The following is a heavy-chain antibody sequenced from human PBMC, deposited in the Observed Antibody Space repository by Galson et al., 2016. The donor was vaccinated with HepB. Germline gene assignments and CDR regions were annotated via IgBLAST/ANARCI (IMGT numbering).Heavy chain of an antibody. D-gene: IGHD3-3*01. J-gene: IGHJ5*02. CDR1: GFSLSTSGVA. Sequence: PALVKPTQTLALTCTFSGFSLSTSGVAVGWIRQPPGKALEWLALIYWNDDKRYSPSLKSRLSIAKDTSKNQVVLTMTNMDPVDTATYYCAHREKSGSGFMLWGWFDPWGQGTPVTVSS. CDR2: IYWNDDK. V-gene: IGHV2-5*01. CDR3: AHREKSGSGFMLWGWFDP.